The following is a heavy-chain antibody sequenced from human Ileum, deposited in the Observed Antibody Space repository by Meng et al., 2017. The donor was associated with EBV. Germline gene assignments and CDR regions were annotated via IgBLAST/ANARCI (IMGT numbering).Heavy chain of an antibody. Sequence: PKMAKPSSTAARTCSGGGGSTSRRKYYWGWIRQPPGKALEWIASIYYSGTTYYNPSLQSRVSISVDKSKNQVSLNMTSMTAADTAVYYCASRELAPFDYWGQGTLVTVSS. CDR3: ASRELAPFDY. V-gene: IGHV4-39*07. CDR2: IYYSGTT. CDR1: GGSTSRRKYY. D-gene: IGHD1-26*01. J-gene: IGHJ4*02.